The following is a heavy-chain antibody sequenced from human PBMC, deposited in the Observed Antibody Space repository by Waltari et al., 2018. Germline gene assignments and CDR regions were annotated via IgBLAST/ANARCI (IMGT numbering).Heavy chain of an antibody. D-gene: IGHD2-8*01. CDR1: GFSLSTSGVG. Sequence: QITLKESGPTLVKPTQTLTLTCTFSGFSLSTSGVGVGWIRQPPGKALEWLALIYWNDDKRYSPSLKGRLTITKDTSKNQVVLTMTNMDPVDTATYYCAHSPPEIVLRVYAAPYFDYWGQGTLVTVSS. CDR2: IYWNDDK. V-gene: IGHV2-5*01. CDR3: AHSPPEIVLRVYAAPYFDY. J-gene: IGHJ4*02.